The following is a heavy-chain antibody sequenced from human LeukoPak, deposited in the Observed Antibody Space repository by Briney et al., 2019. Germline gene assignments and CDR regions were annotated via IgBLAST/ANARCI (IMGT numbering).Heavy chain of an antibody. V-gene: IGHV3-30-3*01. Sequence: GGSLRLSCAASGFTFSSYAMHWVRQAPGKGLEWVAVMSYDENNKYYADSVKGRFTISRGNSKNMLYLQMNSLRAEDTAVYYCARARTGDSIGGFDYWGQGTLVTVSS. D-gene: IGHD7-27*01. J-gene: IGHJ4*02. CDR2: MSYDENNK. CDR1: GFTFSSYA. CDR3: ARARTGDSIGGFDY.